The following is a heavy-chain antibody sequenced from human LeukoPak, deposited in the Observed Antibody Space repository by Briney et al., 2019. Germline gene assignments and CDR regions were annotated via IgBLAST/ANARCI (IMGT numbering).Heavy chain of an antibody. CDR3: ARDGGYYGSGSYYNRLGYYYYYYMDV. CDR1: GGSFSDYY. CDR2: INDSGYT. D-gene: IGHD3-10*01. V-gene: IGHV4-34*01. Sequence: SETLSLTCAVYGGSFSDYYWSWIRQPPGKGLEWIGEINDSGYTNYNPSLKSRVSISVDTSKNQFSLKLSSVTAADTAVYYCARDGGYYGSGSYYNRLGYYYYYYMDVWGKGTTVTISS. J-gene: IGHJ6*03.